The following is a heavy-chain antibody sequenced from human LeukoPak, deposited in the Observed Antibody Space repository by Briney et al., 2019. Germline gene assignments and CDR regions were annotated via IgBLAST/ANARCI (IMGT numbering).Heavy chain of an antibody. CDR2: IYPGDSDT. CDR3: ARHGQYYDFWSGYYWFDP. V-gene: IGHV5-51*01. CDR1: GYSFTSYW. D-gene: IGHD3-3*01. Sequence: GESLKISCKGSGYSFTSYWIGWVRQMPGKGLEWMGIIYPGDSDTRYSPSFQGQVIISADKSISTAYLQWSSLKASDTAMYYCARHGQYYDFWSGYYWFDPWGQGTLVTVSS. J-gene: IGHJ5*02.